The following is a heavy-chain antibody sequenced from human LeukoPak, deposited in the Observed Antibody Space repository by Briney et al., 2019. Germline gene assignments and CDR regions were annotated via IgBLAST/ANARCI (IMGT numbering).Heavy chain of an antibody. CDR2: INPIFGTA. J-gene: IGHJ3*02. Sequence: SVKVSCKASGYTFTGYYMHWVRQAPGQGLEWMGRINPIFGTANYAQKFQGRVTITADESTGTAYMELSSLRSEDTAVYYCARRGATVTTDAFDIWGQGTMVTVSS. D-gene: IGHD4-17*01. CDR3: ARRGATVTTDAFDI. V-gene: IGHV1-69*13. CDR1: GYTFTGYY.